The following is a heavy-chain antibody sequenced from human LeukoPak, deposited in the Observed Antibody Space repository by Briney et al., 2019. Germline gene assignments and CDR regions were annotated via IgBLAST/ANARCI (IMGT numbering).Heavy chain of an antibody. CDR1: GYTFTSSA. V-gene: IGHV7-4-1*02. D-gene: IGHD3-22*01. J-gene: IGHJ3*02. Sequence: ASVKVSCKASGYTFTSSAMNWVRQAPGQGLEWMGWINTNTGNPTYAQGFTGRFVFSLDTSVSTAYLQISSLKAEDTAVYYCAGPMIGDAFDIWGQGTMVTVSS. CDR2: INTNTGNP. CDR3: AGPMIGDAFDI.